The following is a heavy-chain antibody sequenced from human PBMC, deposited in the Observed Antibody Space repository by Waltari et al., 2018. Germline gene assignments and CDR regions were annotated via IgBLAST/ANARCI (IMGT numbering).Heavy chain of an antibody. J-gene: IGHJ6*02. Sequence: EVQLVESGGGLVQPGGSLRLSCAASGFTFSSYWMHWVRQVPGKGLVWVSAITSDGGRTRYADAVKGRFTIYRDNAKNTLYLQMNSLRADDTAVYYCASHRPGGYGMDVWGHGTTVTVSS. V-gene: IGHV3-74*01. CDR1: GFTFSSYW. CDR2: ITSDGGRT. D-gene: IGHD2-15*01. CDR3: ASHRPGGYGMDV.